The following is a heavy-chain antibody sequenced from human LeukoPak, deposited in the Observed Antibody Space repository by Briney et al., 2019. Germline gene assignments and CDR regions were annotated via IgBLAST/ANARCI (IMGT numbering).Heavy chain of an antibody. J-gene: IGHJ4*02. D-gene: IGHD2/OR15-2a*01. CDR1: GYSFPSYW. CDR3: ARHSTFDY. V-gene: IGHV5-51*01. Sequence: WESPKISCKGSGYSFPSYWLGWVRLVPGKGLEWMGIIYPGDSDTRYSPSFQGQVTISAVKSISTAYLQWSSLKASDTAMYYCARHSTFDYWGQGTLVTVSS. CDR2: IYPGDSDT.